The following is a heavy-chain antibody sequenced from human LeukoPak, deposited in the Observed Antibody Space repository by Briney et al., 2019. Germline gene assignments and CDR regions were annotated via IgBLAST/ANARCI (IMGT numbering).Heavy chain of an antibody. J-gene: IGHJ3*02. CDR1: GFTFSSHN. V-gene: IGHV3-21*01. Sequence: GGSLRLSCAVSGFTFSSHNMNWVRQAPGKGLEWVSSISSSSEYIYYADSVKGRFTISRDNAKNSLYLQMNSLRAEDTAVYYCARVSPRTNDAFDIWGQGTMVTVSS. CDR3: ARVSPRTNDAFDI. CDR2: ISSSSEYI.